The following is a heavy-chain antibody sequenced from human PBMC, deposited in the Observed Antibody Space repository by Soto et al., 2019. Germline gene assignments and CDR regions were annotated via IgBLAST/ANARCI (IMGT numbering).Heavy chain of an antibody. CDR1: GFTFRNFA. Sequence: SGGSLRLSCAASGFTFRNFAMTWVRQAPGKGLEWVSGISGSGRMTYYAHSVKGHFTISRDNSKNTLYLQMNSLRAEDTAVYYCAKVKPGIQQWLVYFDYWGQGTLVTVSS. J-gene: IGHJ4*02. CDR3: AKVKPGIQQWLVYFDY. V-gene: IGHV3-23*01. D-gene: IGHD6-19*01. CDR2: ISGSGRMT.